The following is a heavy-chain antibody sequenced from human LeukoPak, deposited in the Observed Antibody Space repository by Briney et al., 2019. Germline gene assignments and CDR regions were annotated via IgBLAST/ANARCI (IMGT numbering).Heavy chain of an antibody. J-gene: IGHJ5*02. CDR3: SRGKVAVGADPNRFLAYGWPGLFDP. Sequence: SETLSLTCSVSGVSISSDYWCWIRQPHRQGLEWIGYMYYRGSCNYYSFLKSRVSTSLDTSSNQFSLHLDSVTAADSAIYYCSRGKVAVGADPNRFLAYGWPGLFDPWGQGTLVTVSS. CDR1: GVSISSDY. V-gene: IGHV4-59*01. CDR2: MYYRGSC. D-gene: IGHD3-10*01.